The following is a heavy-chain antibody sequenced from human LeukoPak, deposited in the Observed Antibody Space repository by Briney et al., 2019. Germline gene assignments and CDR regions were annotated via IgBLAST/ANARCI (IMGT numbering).Heavy chain of an antibody. CDR1: GGPISSGNW. CDR3: ARGGTTVAGTFWFDP. V-gene: IGHV4-4*02. Sequence: PSETLSLTCAVSGGPISSGNWWSWVRQPPGKGLEWIGEVYHTGSSNYNPSLKSRVTISVDKSKSQFSLKLSSVTAADTAVYYCARGGTTVAGTFWFDPWGQGTLVTVSS. J-gene: IGHJ5*02. D-gene: IGHD6-19*01. CDR2: VYHTGSS.